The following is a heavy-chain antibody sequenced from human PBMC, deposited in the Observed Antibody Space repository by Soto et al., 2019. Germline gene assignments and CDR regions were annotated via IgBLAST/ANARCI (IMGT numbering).Heavy chain of an antibody. D-gene: IGHD3-3*01. CDR2: ISGSGGST. J-gene: IGHJ6*02. CDR3: AKVIFGVVSEGMDV. CDR1: GLTFSSYA. Sequence: PGGSMRLSCAASGLTFSSYAMSWVRQAPGKGLEWVSAISGSGGSTYYADSVKGRFTISRDNSKNTLYLQMNSLRAEDTAVYYCAKVIFGVVSEGMDVWGQGTTVTVSS. V-gene: IGHV3-23*01.